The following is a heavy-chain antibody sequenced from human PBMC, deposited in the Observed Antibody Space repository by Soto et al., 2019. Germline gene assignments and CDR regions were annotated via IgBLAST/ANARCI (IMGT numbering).Heavy chain of an antibody. D-gene: IGHD6-13*01. V-gene: IGHV3-23*01. CDR3: AKENGYSSSWFEFDY. J-gene: IGHJ4*02. CDR1: GFTFSSYA. CDR2: ISGSGGST. Sequence: GGSLRLSCAASGFTFSSYAMSWVRQAPGKGLEWVSAISGSGGSTYYADYVKGRFTISRDNPKNTLYLQMNSLRAEDTAVYYCAKENGYSSSWFEFDYWGQGTLVTVSS.